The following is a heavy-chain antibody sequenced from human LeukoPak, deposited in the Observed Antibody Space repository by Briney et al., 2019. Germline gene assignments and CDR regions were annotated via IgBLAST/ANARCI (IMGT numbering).Heavy chain of an antibody. Sequence: GASVKVSCTASGYTFTSYAMNWVRQAPGQGLEGVGWINTNTGNPTYAQCFTGRFVFSLDTSVSTAYLQISSLKAEDTAVYYCARDLGSSSWSDAFDIWGQGTMVTAS. D-gene: IGHD6-13*01. CDR3: ARDLGSSSWSDAFDI. V-gene: IGHV7-4-1*02. CDR2: INTNTGNP. J-gene: IGHJ3*02. CDR1: GYTFTSYA.